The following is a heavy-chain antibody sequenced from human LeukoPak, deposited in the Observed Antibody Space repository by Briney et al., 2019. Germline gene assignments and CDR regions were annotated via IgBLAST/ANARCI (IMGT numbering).Heavy chain of an antibody. CDR1: GGSISSSSYY. CDR3: ARVRDGYNWGLDY. D-gene: IGHD5-24*01. J-gene: IGHJ4*02. V-gene: IGHV4-39*07. CDR2: IYYSGTT. Sequence: SETLSLTCTVSGGSISSSSYYWGWIRQPPGKGLEWIGSIYYSGTTNYNPSLKSRVTISVDPSKNQFSLKLSSVTAADTALYYCARVRDGYNWGLDYWGQGTLVTVSS.